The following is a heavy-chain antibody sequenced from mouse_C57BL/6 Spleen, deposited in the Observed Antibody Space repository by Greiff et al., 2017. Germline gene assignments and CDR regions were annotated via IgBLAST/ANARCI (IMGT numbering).Heavy chain of an antibody. CDR3: ASPGNDGYSLYAMDY. CDR1: GFNIKDYY. Sequence: VQLQQSGAELVKPGASVKLSCTASGFNIKDYYMHWVKQRTEQGLEWIGRIDPEDGETKYAPKFQGKAPITADTSSNTAYLQLSSLTSEDTAVYYCASPGNDGYSLYAMDYWGQGTSVTVSS. V-gene: IGHV14-2*01. CDR2: IDPEDGET. D-gene: IGHD2-3*01. J-gene: IGHJ4*01.